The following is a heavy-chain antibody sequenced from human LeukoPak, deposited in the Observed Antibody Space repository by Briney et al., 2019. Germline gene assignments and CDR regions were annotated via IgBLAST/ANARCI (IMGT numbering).Heavy chain of an antibody. J-gene: IGHJ5*02. V-gene: IGHV3-7*01. CDR1: GFTPSSYW. D-gene: IGHD2-2*03. Sequence: GGSLRLSCAASGFTPSSYWMSWVRQAPGKGLEWVANIKQDGSEKYYVDSVKGRFTISRDNAKNSLYLQMNSLRAEGTAVYYCARELDLNWFDPWGQGTLVTVSS. CDR3: ARELDLNWFDP. CDR2: IKQDGSEK.